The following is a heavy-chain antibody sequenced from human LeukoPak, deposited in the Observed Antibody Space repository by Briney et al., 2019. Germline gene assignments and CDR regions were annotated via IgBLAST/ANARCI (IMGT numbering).Heavy chain of an antibody. CDR3: ARPNHDYGFDY. Sequence: SETLSLTCTVSGGSISSSSYYWGWIRQPPGKGLEWIGSIYYSGSTYYDPSLKSRVTISVDTSKNQFSLKLSSVTAADTAVYYCARPNHDYGFDYWGQGTLVTVSS. CDR1: GGSISSSSYY. V-gene: IGHV4-39*01. D-gene: IGHD4-17*01. CDR2: IYYSGST. J-gene: IGHJ4*02.